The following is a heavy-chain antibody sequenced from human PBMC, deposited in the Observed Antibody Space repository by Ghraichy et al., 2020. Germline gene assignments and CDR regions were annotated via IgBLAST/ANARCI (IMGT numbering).Heavy chain of an antibody. V-gene: IGHV3-23*01. CDR3: VKEAKRGLGSFFDY. J-gene: IGHJ4*02. CDR2: ISHIAGST. Sequence: GGSLRLSCAASGFDFSNYAMSWVRQAPGKRLEWVSAISHIAGSTDYAPSVKGRFTISRDNSRNTLYLQINSLRVDDTALYFCVKEAKRGLGSFFDYWGQGTLVTVSS. CDR1: GFDFSNYA. D-gene: IGHD2-15*01.